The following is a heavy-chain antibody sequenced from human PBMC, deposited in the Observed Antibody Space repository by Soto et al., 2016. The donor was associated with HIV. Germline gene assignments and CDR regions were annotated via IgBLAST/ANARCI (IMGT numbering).Heavy chain of an antibody. CDR1: GGSISHYY. V-gene: IGHV4-59*01. CDR2: IYSSGSI. J-gene: IGHJ6*03. CDR3: ARSPGTEVQEAYYMDV. Sequence: QVQLQESGPGLVKPSETLSLTCTVSGGSISHYYWSWIRQSPGKGLEWVGYIYSSGSISYNPSLKSRVTMSVDTSKNQFSLKLRSVTAADTAVYYCARSPGTEVQEAYYMDVWGKGTTGHRLL.